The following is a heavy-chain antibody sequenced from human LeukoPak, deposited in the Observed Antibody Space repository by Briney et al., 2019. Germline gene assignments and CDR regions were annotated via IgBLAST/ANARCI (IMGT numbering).Heavy chain of an antibody. CDR3: ARDLRATIFGVVIIGFAY. Sequence: ASVKVSCKASGYTFTSYYMHWVRQAPGQGLEWMGWISAYNGNTNYAQKLQGRVTMTTDTSTSTAYMELRSLRSDDMAVYYCARDLRATIFGVVIIGFAYWGQGTLVTVSS. CDR1: GYTFTSYY. V-gene: IGHV1-18*03. CDR2: ISAYNGNT. D-gene: IGHD3-3*01. J-gene: IGHJ4*02.